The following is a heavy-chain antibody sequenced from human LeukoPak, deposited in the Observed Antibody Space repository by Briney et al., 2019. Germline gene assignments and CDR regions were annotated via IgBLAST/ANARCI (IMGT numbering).Heavy chain of an antibody. CDR1: GFTFSSHT. CDR3: TRELLSLHQSLDS. V-gene: IGHV3-21*01. CDR2: ISSNVNKM. J-gene: IGHJ5*01. D-gene: IGHD2/OR15-2a*01. Sequence: PGGSLRLSCAASGFTFSSHTMNWVRQAPGKGLEWVSCISSNVNKMYYAQSVRGRFTVSRDNAGNSLSLQMDSLRAEDTAVYYCTRELLSLHQSLDSWGQGTLVTVSS.